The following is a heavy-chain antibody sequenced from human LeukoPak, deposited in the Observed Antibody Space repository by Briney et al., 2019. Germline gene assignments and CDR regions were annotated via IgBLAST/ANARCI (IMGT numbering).Heavy chain of an antibody. J-gene: IGHJ4*02. CDR3: ARGSVVTYYFDY. CDR2: IYYSGST. D-gene: IGHD2-21*02. V-gene: IGHV4-59*01. CDR1: GFTFSSYS. Sequence: GSLRLSCAASGFTFSSYSMNWVRQAPGKGLEWIGYIYYSGSTNYNPSLKSRVTISVDTSENQFSLKLSSVIAADTAVYYCARGSVVTYYFDYWGQGTLVTVSS.